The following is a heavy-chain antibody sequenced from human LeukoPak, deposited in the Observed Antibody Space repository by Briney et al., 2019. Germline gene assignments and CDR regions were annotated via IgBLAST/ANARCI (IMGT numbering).Heavy chain of an antibody. V-gene: IGHV3-23*01. CDR1: GFTFSSYA. CDR3: ANRRGTAMLFEY. Sequence: GGSLRLSCAASGFTFSSYAMSWVRQAPGKRLEWVSAISASGGSTYYADSVKGRFTISRDNSKNTLYLQMNSLRVEDTAVYYCANRRGTAMLFEYWGQGTLVTVSS. CDR2: ISASGGST. D-gene: IGHD5-18*01. J-gene: IGHJ1*01.